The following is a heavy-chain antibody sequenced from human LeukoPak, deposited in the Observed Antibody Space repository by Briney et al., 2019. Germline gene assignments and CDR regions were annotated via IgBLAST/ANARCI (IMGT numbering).Heavy chain of an antibody. CDR3: ARGRYGSSNLRLIPYQLDY. CDR2: INHSGST. Sequence: PSETLSLTCAVYGGSFSDYYWNWIRQPPGKGLEWIGEINHSGSTNYNPSLKSRVTISVDTSKNQFSLKLNSVTAADTAVYYCARGRYGSSNLRLIPYQLDYWGQGTLVTVSS. CDR1: GGSFSDYY. V-gene: IGHV4-34*01. D-gene: IGHD6-13*01. J-gene: IGHJ4*02.